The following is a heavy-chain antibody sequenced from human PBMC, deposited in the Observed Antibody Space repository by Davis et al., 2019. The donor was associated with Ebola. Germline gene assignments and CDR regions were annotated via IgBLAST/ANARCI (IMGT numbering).Heavy chain of an antibody. CDR3: ARAQFPTTSDH. CDR1: GYPFTSYG. J-gene: IGHJ4*02. CDR2: INPHNGNT. D-gene: IGHD1-1*01. V-gene: IGHV1-18*04. Sequence: ASVKVSCKASGYPFTSYGITWVRQAPGQGLEWMGWINPHNGNTNYAQNVQGRVTMTTDTSTSTAYMEVGSLKSDDTAVYYCARAQFPTTSDHWGQGTLVTVSS.